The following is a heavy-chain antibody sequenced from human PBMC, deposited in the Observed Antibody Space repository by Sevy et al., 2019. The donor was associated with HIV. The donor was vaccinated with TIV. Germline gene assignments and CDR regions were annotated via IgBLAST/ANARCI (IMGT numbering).Heavy chain of an antibody. Sequence: GGSLRLSCAASGFTFDDYAMHWVRQTPGKGLEWVSGISWNSGTIAYADSVKGRFTISRDNAKNSLYLQMNSLRAEDTALYYCVKDIYDRGVVERALDYWGQGTLVTVSS. CDR1: GFTFDDYA. V-gene: IGHV3-9*01. CDR3: VKDIYDRGVVERALDY. CDR2: ISWNSGTI. J-gene: IGHJ4*02. D-gene: IGHD2-15*01.